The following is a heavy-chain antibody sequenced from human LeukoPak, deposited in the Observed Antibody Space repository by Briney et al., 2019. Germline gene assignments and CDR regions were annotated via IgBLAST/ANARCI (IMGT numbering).Heavy chain of an antibody. D-gene: IGHD5-18*01. V-gene: IGHV3-23*01. CDR1: GFTFSSQT. CDR3: AKGRPVQLWPHFDY. CDR2: ISGSGGST. Sequence: GGSLRLSCAASGFTFSSQTMSWVRQAPGKGLEWVSAISGSGGSTYYADSVKGRFTISRDNSKNTLYLQMDSLRADDTALYYCAKGRPVQLWPHFDYWGQGTLVTVSS. J-gene: IGHJ4*02.